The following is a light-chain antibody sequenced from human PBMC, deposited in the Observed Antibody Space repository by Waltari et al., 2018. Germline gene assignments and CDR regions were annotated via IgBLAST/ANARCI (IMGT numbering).Light chain of an antibody. CDR1: SNDIGANDY. V-gene: IGLV2-14*03. J-gene: IGLJ2*01. CDR2: DVS. Sequence: QSVVTQPASVSGSPGQSISISCTGTSNDIGANDYVSWYQQHPGRAPQLVIYDVSVRPSGVSIRFSGSKSGNTASLIISGLQAEDEALYYCSSYTLTNPVVFGGGTKLTVL. CDR3: SSYTLTNPVV.